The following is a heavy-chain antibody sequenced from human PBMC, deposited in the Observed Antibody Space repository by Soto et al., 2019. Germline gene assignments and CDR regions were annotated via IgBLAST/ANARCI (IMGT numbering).Heavy chain of an antibody. CDR2: IYPGDSDT. CDR3: ASTVYSNYAPTHGMDV. D-gene: IGHD4-4*01. J-gene: IGHJ6*02. Sequence: PRQSLKPSCKGSGYRFTSYWIGWVRQMTGKGLEWMGIIYPGDSDTRYSPSFQGQVTISADKSISTAYLQWSSLKASDTAMYYCASTVYSNYAPTHGMDVWGQGTTVTVSS. V-gene: IGHV5-51*01. CDR1: GYRFTSYW.